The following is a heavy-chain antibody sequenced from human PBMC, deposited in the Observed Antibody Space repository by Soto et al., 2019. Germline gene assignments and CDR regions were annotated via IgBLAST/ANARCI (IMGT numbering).Heavy chain of an antibody. CDR3: VRVPSL. Sequence: LSHTYTISVVSISSGDHYWGWVRQPTGKGLEWIGTISYSGSTYYNPSLKSRVTISVDRSKNQFSLKLSSVIAADTAVYYCVRVPSLWGQGTLVTVSS. CDR2: ISYSGST. CDR1: VVSISSGDHY. J-gene: IGHJ4*02. V-gene: IGHV4-39*07.